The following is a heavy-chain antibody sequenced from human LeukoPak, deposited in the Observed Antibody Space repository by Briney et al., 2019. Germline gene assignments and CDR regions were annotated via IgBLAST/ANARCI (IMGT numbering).Heavy chain of an antibody. Sequence: GGSLRLSCVASGLAFTDYEMNWVRQAPGKGLEWLSYINNRGDHTHYIDSVRGRFIISRDNAQKSLFLQMNSLRVEDTAVYYCARAPKWSYTGYVGRWGQGPLVTVSS. CDR3: ARAPKWSYTGYVGR. J-gene: IGHJ4*02. CDR2: INNRGDHT. CDR1: GLAFTDYE. V-gene: IGHV3-48*03. D-gene: IGHD5-12*01.